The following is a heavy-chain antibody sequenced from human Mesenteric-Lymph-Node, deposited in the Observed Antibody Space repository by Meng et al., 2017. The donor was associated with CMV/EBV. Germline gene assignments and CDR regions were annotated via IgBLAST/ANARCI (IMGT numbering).Heavy chain of an antibody. D-gene: IGHD2-2*01. Sequence: YGGSFSDYCWSWIRQPPGKGLEWIGEINHSGSTNYNPSLKSRVTISVDTSKNQFSLKLASVTAADTAVYYCARRRRSSTTVRYFDLWGRGTLVTVSS. CDR2: INHSGST. CDR3: ARRRRSSTTVRYFDL. CDR1: GGSFSDYC. J-gene: IGHJ2*01. V-gene: IGHV4-34*01.